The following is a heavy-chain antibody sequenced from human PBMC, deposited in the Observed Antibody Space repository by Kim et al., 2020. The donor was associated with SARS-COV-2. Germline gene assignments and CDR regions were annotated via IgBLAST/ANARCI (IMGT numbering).Heavy chain of an antibody. J-gene: IGHJ3*02. CDR3: ARAGNDAFDI. V-gene: IGHV3-21*01. CDR2: SI. Sequence: SIYYADSVKGRFTISRNNAKNSLYLQMNSLRAEDTAVYYCARAGNDAFDIWGQGTMVTVSS.